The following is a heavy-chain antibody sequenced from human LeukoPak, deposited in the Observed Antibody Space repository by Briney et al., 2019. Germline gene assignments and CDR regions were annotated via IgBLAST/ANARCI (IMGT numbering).Heavy chain of an antibody. CDR2: ISSSGSTI. Sequence: GGSLRLSCAASGFTFSSYEMNWVRQAPGKGLEWVSYISSSGSTIHYADSVKGRFTISRDNSKNTLYLQMNSLRAEDTAVYYCAKGYSSGDDAFDIWGQGTMVTVSS. V-gene: IGHV3-48*03. D-gene: IGHD6-19*01. J-gene: IGHJ3*02. CDR1: GFTFSSYE. CDR3: AKGYSSGDDAFDI.